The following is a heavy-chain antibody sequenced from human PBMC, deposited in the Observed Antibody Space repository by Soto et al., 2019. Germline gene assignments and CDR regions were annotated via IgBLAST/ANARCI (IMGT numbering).Heavy chain of an antibody. V-gene: IGHV1-18*01. D-gene: IGHD3-3*01. CDR2: ISAYNGNT. CDR3: ARAAREWYDNGMDV. J-gene: IGHJ6*02. CDR1: GVTFSSYA. Sequence: GASVKVSCKASGVTFSSYAISWVRQAPGQGLEWMGWISAYNGNTNYAQKLQGRVTMTTDTSTSTAYMELRSLRSDDTAVYYCARAAREWYDNGMDVWGQGTTVTVSS.